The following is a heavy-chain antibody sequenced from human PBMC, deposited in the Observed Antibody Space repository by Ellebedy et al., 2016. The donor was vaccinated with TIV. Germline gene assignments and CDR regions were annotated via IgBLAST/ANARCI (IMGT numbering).Heavy chain of an antibody. CDR2: ISWNSGSI. CDR1: GFTFDDYA. D-gene: IGHD3-22*01. CDR3: AKDRGYYDSSRYMDV. Sequence: SLKISXAASGFTFDDYAMHWVRQAPGKGLEWVSGISWNSGSIGYADSVKGRFTISRDNAKNSLYLQMNSLRAEDTALYYCAKDRGYYDSSRYMDVWGQGTTVTVSS. J-gene: IGHJ6*02. V-gene: IGHV3-9*01.